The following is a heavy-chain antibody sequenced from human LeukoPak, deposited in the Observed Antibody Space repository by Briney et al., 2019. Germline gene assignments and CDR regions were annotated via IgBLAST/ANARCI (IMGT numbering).Heavy chain of an antibody. Sequence: ASVTVSCTASGYTFTGYYMRWVRQPPGQGLEWMGWINPNSGGTNYAQKFQGRVTMTRDTSISTAYMELSRLGSDDTAVYYCATGYCSGGSCYYYFDNWGQGTLVTVSS. CDR3: ATGYCSGGSCYYYFDN. J-gene: IGHJ4*02. CDR2: INPNSGGT. CDR1: GYTFTGYY. D-gene: IGHD2-15*01. V-gene: IGHV1-2*02.